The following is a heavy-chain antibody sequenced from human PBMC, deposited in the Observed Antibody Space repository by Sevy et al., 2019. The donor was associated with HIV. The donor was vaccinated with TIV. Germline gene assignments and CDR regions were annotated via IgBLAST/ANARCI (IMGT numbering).Heavy chain of an antibody. Sequence: GGSLRLSCAASGFTFNNFNMNWVRQAPGKGLQWVSSISGSSNYIYYAESLKGRFIISRDNVKDTVFLQMNSLSADDTAGYYCAGGPPDGSYDYFDSWGQGTLVTVSS. CDR3: AGGPPDGSYDYFDS. CDR1: GFTFNNFN. J-gene: IGHJ4*02. V-gene: IGHV3-21*06. CDR2: ISGSSNYI. D-gene: IGHD1-26*01.